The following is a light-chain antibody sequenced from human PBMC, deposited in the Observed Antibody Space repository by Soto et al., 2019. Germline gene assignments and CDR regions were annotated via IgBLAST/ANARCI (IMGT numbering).Light chain of an antibody. J-gene: IGLJ2*01. CDR2: EVR. CDR3: SSYTRSDTVV. Sequence: QSVLTQPASVSGSPGQSITISCTGTSSDVGGYNYVSWYQQHPGKAPKLMIYEVRNRPSGVSTRFSGSKSGNTASLTISGLQAEDEADYSCSSYTRSDTVVFGGGTKLTVL. CDR1: SSDVGGYNY. V-gene: IGLV2-14*01.